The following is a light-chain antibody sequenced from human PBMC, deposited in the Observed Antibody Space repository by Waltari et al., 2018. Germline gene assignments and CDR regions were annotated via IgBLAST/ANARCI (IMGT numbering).Light chain of an antibody. J-gene: IGLJ3*02. Sequence: SYQLTQPPSASVPRGKTAKTTCPGDALSNQYGYCNKRKPGQDPVLVIHKDNEKASEIPERFSGSSSETTVALTISGVQAEDETDYYCQSADNSGTALLFGGGTKLTV. CDR2: KDN. V-gene: IGLV3-25*03. CDR3: QSADNSGTALL. CDR1: ALSNQY.